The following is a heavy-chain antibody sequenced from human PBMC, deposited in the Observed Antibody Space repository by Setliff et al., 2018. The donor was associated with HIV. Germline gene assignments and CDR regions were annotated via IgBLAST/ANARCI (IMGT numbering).Heavy chain of an antibody. CDR2: VRSKPNGGTT. V-gene: IGHV3-49*03. J-gene: IGHJ4*02. CDR3: TRDRRGSSSWSGYNGGFDY. D-gene: IGHD3-3*01. CDR1: GFIFSDFY. Sequence: PGGSLRLSCTASGFIFSDFYMSWIRQAPGKGLEWVGFVRSKPNGGTTDYAASVKGRFTISRDDAKTIAYLHMNSLTTDDTAVYFCTRDRRGSSSWSGYNGGFDYWGQGTLVTVSS.